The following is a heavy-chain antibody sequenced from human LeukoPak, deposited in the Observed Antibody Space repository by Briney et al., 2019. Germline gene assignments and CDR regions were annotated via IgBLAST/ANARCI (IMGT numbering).Heavy chain of an antibody. V-gene: IGHV3-23*01. CDR3: AKSGSDIVVVPAPVNF. CDR1: GFTFSSYG. Sequence: GGSLRPSCAASGFTFSSYGMSWVRQAPGKGLEWVSAISGSGGSTYYADSVKGRFTISRDTSKNTMYLEMNSLRAEDTAIYYCAKSGSDIVVVPAPVNFWGQGTLVTVSS. D-gene: IGHD2-2*01. CDR2: ISGSGGST. J-gene: IGHJ4*02.